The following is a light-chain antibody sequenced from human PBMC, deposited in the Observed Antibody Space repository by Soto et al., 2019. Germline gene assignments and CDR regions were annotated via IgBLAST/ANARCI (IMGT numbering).Light chain of an antibody. J-gene: IGKJ1*01. CDR1: QSVTNN. CDR3: QQYGSSSWT. Sequence: EIVMTQSPATLSVSPGETATLSCRASQSVTNNLAWYQQKPGQAPRLLIYGASSRATGIPDRFSGSGSGTDFTLTISRLEPEDFAVYYCQQYGSSSWTFGQGTKVDIK. V-gene: IGKV3-20*01. CDR2: GAS.